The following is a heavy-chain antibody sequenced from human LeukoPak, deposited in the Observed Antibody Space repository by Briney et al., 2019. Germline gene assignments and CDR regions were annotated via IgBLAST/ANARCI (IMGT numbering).Heavy chain of an antibody. CDR1: GGSISSYY. CDR2: IYTSGST. V-gene: IGHV4-4*07. D-gene: IGHD4-17*01. Sequence: PSETLSLTCTVSGGSISSYYWSWIRQPAGKGLEWIGRIYTSGSTNYNPSLKSRISMSVDTSKNQFSLKLSSVTAADTAVYYCARDRTVTTGAFDIWGQGTMVTVAS. J-gene: IGHJ3*02. CDR3: ARDRTVTTGAFDI.